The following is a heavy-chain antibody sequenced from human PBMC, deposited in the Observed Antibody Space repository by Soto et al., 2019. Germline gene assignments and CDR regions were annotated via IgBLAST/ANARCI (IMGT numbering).Heavy chain of an antibody. CDR3: ARDGRYYDFWSGYQPHHYYYYGMDV. CDR2: INPNSGGT. V-gene: IGHV1-2*04. D-gene: IGHD3-3*01. Sequence: ASVKVSCKASGYTFTGYYMHWVRQAPGQGLEWMGWINPNSGGTNYAQKFQGWVTMTRDTSISTAYMELSRLRSDDTAVYYCARDGRYYDFWSGYQPHHYYYYGMDVWGQGTTVTV. CDR1: GYTFTGYY. J-gene: IGHJ6*02.